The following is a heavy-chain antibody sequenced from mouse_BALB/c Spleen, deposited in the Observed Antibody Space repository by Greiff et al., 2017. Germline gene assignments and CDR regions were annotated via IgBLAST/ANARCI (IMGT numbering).Heavy chain of an antibody. V-gene: IGHV14-1*02. CDR2: IDPENGST. CDR1: GFTITSYY. D-gene: IGHD1-1*01. J-gene: IGHJ4*01. CDR3: AKAWYGRGSYAMDY. Sequence: EVQLQESGAELVKPGASVMVSCKASGFTITSYYMYWVKQRPEQSLEWIGWIDPENGSTSYDPKFKGKASITADTSSNTAYLHRSSLTSEDTAVYYCAKAWYGRGSYAMDYWGQGTTLTVSS.